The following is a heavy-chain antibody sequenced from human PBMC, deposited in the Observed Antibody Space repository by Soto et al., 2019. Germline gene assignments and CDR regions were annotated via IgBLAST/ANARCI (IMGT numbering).Heavy chain of an antibody. CDR3: SRFIMVGGWFDPNYYHGMDV. V-gene: IGHV1-18*01. J-gene: IGHJ6*02. CDR2: ISGYNGNT. Sequence: QVQLVQSGAEVKKPGASVTVSCKTSGSTFSNYGINWVRQAPGQGLEWMGWISGYNGNTNYAQTVQGRVTMTTDTSTGTVYMELRILKSDDTAIYYCSRFIMVGGWFDPNYYHGMDVWGQGTTVTVSS. D-gene: IGHD6-19*01. CDR1: GSTFSNYG.